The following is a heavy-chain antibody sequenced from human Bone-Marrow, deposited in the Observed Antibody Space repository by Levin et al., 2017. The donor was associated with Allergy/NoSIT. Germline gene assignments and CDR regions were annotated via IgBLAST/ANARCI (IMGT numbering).Heavy chain of an antibody. CDR3: AGDDSRGYDGDRYYYYGMDV. V-gene: IGHV4-59*01. CDR2: INYSGRT. D-gene: IGHD3-22*01. CDR1: GDSITSYY. J-gene: IGHJ6*02. Sequence: SSETLSLTCSVSGDSITSYYWSWIRQSPGKGLEWIGQINYSGRTTYNPSLKSRITISADTSKNQFSLKLSSVTAADTGVDYCAGDDSRGYDGDRYYYYGMDVWGQGTTVTVSS.